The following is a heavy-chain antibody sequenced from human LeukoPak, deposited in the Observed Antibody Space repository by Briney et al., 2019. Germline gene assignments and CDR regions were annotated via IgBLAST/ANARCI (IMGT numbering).Heavy chain of an antibody. Sequence: ASVKVSCKASGYIFTGYYMHWVRQAPGQGLEWMGGIIPIFGTANYAQKFQGRVTMTEDTSTDTAYMELSSLRSEDTAVYYCATAPAAAGSAHYYYYYMDVWGKGTTVTISS. D-gene: IGHD6-13*01. CDR2: IIPIFGTA. V-gene: IGHV1-69*06. CDR3: ATAPAAAGSAHYYYYYMDV. CDR1: GYIFTGYY. J-gene: IGHJ6*03.